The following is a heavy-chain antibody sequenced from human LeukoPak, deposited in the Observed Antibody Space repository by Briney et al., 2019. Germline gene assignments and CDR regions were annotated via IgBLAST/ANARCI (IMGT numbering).Heavy chain of an antibody. D-gene: IGHD6-19*01. Sequence: SVKVSCKASGGTFSSYAISWVRQAPGQGLEWMGGIIPIFGTANYAQKFQGRVTITADKSTSTAYMELSSLRSEDTAVYYCARGIAVAGRGGHNWFDPWGQGTLVTVSS. CDR2: IIPIFGTA. J-gene: IGHJ5*02. V-gene: IGHV1-69*06. CDR1: GGTFSSYA. CDR3: ARGIAVAGRGGHNWFDP.